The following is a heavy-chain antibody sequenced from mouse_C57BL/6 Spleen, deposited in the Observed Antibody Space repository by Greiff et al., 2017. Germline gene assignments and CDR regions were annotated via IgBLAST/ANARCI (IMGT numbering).Heavy chain of an antibody. V-gene: IGHV1-81*01. CDR3: ATYGSSHWYFDV. CDR2: IYPRSGNT. D-gene: IGHD1-1*01. J-gene: IGHJ1*03. CDR1: GYTFTSYG. Sequence: QVQLQQSGAELARPGASVKLSCKASGYTFTSYGISWVKQRTGQGLEWIGEIYPRSGNTYSNEKFKGKATLTADKSASTAYMELRSLTSEDSAVYFCATYGSSHWYFDVWGTGTTVTVSS.